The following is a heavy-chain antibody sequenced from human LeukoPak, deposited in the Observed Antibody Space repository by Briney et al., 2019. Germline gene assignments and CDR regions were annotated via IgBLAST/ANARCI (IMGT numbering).Heavy chain of an antibody. CDR3: ARDGGHGYYFDY. CDR1: GFTFSSYS. CDR2: ISSSSSYI. Sequence: GGSLRLSCAASGFTFSSYSMNWVRQAPGKGLEWVSSISSSSSYIYYADSVKGRFTISRDNAKNSLYLQMNSLRAEDTAVYYCARDGGHGYYFDYWGQGTLVTVSS. V-gene: IGHV3-21*01. J-gene: IGHJ4*02.